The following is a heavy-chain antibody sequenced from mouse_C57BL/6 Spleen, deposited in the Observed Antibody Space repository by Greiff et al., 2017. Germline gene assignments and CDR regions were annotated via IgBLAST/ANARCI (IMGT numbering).Heavy chain of an antibody. CDR2: ISYDGSN. V-gene: IGHV3-6*01. CDR1: GYSITSGYY. Sequence: DVKLQESGPGLVKPSQSLSLTCSVTGYSITSGYYWNWIRQFPGNKLEWMGYISYDGSNNYNPSLKNRISITRDTSKNQFFLKLNSVTTEDTATYYCARDPYLDYWGQRTTLTVSS. CDR3: ARDPYLDY. D-gene: IGHD6-5*01. J-gene: IGHJ2*01.